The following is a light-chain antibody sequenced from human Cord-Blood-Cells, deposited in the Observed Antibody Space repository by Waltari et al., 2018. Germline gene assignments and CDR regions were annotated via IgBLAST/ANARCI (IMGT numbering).Light chain of an antibody. CDR3: QQYDNLPRT. CDR1: QDISNY. V-gene: IGKV1-33*01. Sequence: DIQMTQSPSSLCASVGDRVTITCQASQDISNYLNWYQQKTGKAPKLLIYDASNLETGVPSRFSGSGSGTEFTLTISSLQPEDIATYYCQQYDNLPRTFGGGTKVEIK. CDR2: DAS. J-gene: IGKJ4*01.